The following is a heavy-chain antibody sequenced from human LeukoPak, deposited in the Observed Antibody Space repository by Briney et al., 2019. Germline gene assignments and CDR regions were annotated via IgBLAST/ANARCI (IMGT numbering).Heavy chain of an antibody. V-gene: IGHV1-46*01. D-gene: IGHD2-15*01. CDR2: INPSGGST. CDR3: ARGGYCSGGSCFQTSHFDY. J-gene: IGHJ4*02. CDR1: GYTFTSYY. Sequence: ASVKVSCKASGYTFTSYYMHWVRQAPGQGLEWMGIINPSGGSTSYAQKFQGRVTMTRDTSTSTVYMELSSLRSEDTAVYYCARGGYCSGGSCFQTSHFDYWGQGTLVTVSS.